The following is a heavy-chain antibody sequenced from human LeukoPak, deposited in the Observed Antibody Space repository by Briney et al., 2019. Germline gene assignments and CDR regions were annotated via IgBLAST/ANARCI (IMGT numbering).Heavy chain of an antibody. CDR2: INAGNRNT. D-gene: IGHD4-17*01. Sequence: ASVQVSCKASGYTFTSYAMHWVRQAPGQRREWMGWINAGNRNTKYSQKFQGRVTMTRDTSASTAYMELSSLRSEDTAVYYCARDYGDRYNDCYYYYGMDVWGQGTTVTVSS. J-gene: IGHJ6*02. CDR1: GYTFTSYA. V-gene: IGHV1-3*01. CDR3: ARDYGDRYNDCYYYYGMDV.